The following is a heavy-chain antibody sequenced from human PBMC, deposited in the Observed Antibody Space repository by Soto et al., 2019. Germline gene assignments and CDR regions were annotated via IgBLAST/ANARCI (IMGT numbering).Heavy chain of an antibody. V-gene: IGHV3-53*04. J-gene: IGHJ4*02. D-gene: IGHD4-17*01. CDR2: IYSGGST. CDR3: ARGEDYVASDY. Sequence: EVQLVESGGGLVQPGGSLRLSCAASGFTVSSNYMSWVRQAPGKGLEWVSVIYSGGSTYYADSVKGRFTISRHNSKNTLYLQMNSLRAEDAAVYYCARGEDYVASDYWGQGTLVTVSS. CDR1: GFTVSSNY.